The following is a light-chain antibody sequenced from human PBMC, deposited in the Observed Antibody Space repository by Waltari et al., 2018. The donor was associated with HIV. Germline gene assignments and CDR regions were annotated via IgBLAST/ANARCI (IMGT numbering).Light chain of an antibody. V-gene: IGLV1-40*01. CDR2: GNS. J-gene: IGLJ1*01. CDR1: SSNIGAGYH. CDR3: QSHDSSLSGYV. Sequence: QSVLTQPPSVSGAPGQRVTISCTGSSSNIGAGYHVHWYQQLPGTAPKLLIYGNSNRPSEVPDRFSGSKSGTSASLAITGLQAEDEADYHCQSHDSSLSGYVFGTGTKVTVL.